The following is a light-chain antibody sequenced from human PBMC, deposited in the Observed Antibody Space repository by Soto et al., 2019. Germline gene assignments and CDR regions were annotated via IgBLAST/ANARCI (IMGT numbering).Light chain of an antibody. CDR3: QQYGSSPFT. V-gene: IGKV3-20*01. CDR1: QSVSSSY. J-gene: IGKJ3*01. CDR2: GTS. Sequence: EIVLTQSPGALYLSPGERATISCRASQSVSSSYLAWYQQKPGQAPRLLIYGTSSRATHIPDRFSGSGSGTDFTFTISRLEPEEFAVYYFQQYGSSPFTFGAGTKVDIK.